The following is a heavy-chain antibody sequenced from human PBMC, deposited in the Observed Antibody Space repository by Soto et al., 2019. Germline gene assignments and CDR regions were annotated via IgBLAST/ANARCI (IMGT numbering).Heavy chain of an antibody. D-gene: IGHD2-2*01. CDR1: GGSISSGGYY. CDR3: ARDNCSSTSCYLGWFDP. J-gene: IGHJ5*02. Sequence: SETLSLTCTVSGGSISSGGYYWSWIRQHPGKGLEWIGYIYYSGSTYYNPSLKSRVTISVDTSKSQFSLKLSSVTAADTAVYYCARDNCSSTSCYLGWFDPWGQGTLVTVSS. V-gene: IGHV4-31*03. CDR2: IYYSGST.